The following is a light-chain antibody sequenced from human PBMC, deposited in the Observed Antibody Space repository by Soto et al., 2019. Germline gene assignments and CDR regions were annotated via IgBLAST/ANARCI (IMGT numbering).Light chain of an antibody. CDR3: QQYGEAWT. V-gene: IGKV3-20*01. CDR1: QSVSSSY. Sequence: EIVLTQSPGTLSLSPGERATLSCRASQSVSSSYLAWYQQKPGRAPTLLIYGTSSRATGIPDRFSGSGSGTEFTLSISRLEPEDFAVYLCQQYGEAWTFGQGTKVEIK. J-gene: IGKJ1*01. CDR2: GTS.